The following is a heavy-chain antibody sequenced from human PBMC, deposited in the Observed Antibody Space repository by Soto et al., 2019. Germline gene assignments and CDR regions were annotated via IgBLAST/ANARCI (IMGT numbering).Heavy chain of an antibody. V-gene: IGHV5-51*01. D-gene: IGHD3-9*01. CDR2: IYPGDSDA. CDR1: GYTFTSYW. CDR3: ARQPDYNILTGYLYYFDY. J-gene: IGHJ4*02. Sequence: GESLKISCKASGYTFTSYWIGWVRQMPGKGLEWMGFIYPGDSDARYSPSFEGQVTISVDKSINTAYLRWNSLKASDTAIYYCARQPDYNILTGYLYYFDYWGQGTPVTVSS.